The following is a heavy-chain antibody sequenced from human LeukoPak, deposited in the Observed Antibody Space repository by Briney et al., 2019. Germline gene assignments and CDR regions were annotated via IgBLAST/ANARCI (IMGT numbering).Heavy chain of an antibody. J-gene: IGHJ4*02. Sequence: ASVKVSCMASGYTFTDYYMHWVRQAPGQGLEWMGWINPNSGGTKYAQKLQGRVTMTRDTSIRTAYMELTSLRSDDTAVYYCARGTWFGELLSNDCWGQGTLVAVSS. D-gene: IGHD3-10*01. CDR1: GYTFTDYY. V-gene: IGHV1-2*02. CDR3: ARGTWFGELLSNDC. CDR2: INPNSGGT.